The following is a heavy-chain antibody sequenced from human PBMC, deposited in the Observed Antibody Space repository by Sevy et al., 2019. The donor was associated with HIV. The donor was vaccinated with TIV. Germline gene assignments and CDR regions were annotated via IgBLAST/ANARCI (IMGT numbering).Heavy chain of an antibody. CDR2: IYSGGST. D-gene: IGHD3-22*01. J-gene: IGHJ3*02. V-gene: IGHV3-53*01. CDR3: ASGYYYDSSGPPAAAFDI. CDR1: GFTVSSNY. Sequence: GGSLRLSCAASGFTVSSNYMSWVRQAPGKGLEWVSVIYSGGSTYYADSVKGRFTISRDNSENTLYLQMNSLRAEDTAVYYCASGYYYDSSGPPAAAFDIWGQGTMVTVSS.